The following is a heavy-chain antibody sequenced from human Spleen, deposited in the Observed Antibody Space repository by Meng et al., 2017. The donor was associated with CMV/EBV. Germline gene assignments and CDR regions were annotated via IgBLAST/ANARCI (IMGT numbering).Heavy chain of an antibody. CDR1: GFTFSNAW. J-gene: IGHJ4*02. Sequence: GESLKISCAASGFTFSNAWMSWVRQAPGKGLEWVGRIKSKTDGGTTDYAAPVKGRFTISRDDSKNTLYLQMNSLKTEDTAVYYCTPPFVVVPAAISTSKFDYWGQGTLVTVSS. V-gene: IGHV3-15*01. CDR3: TPPFVVVPAAISTSKFDY. D-gene: IGHD2-2*01. CDR2: IKSKTDGGTT.